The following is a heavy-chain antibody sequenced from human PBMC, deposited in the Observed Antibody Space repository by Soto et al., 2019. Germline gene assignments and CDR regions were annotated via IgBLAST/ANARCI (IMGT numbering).Heavy chain of an antibody. D-gene: IGHD7-27*01. V-gene: IGHV4-34*01. Sequence: PSETLSLTCAVYGGSFSGYYWSWIRQPPGKGLEWIGEINHSGSTNYNPSLKSRVTISVDTPKNQFSLKLSSVTAADTAVYYCARNPLGRYYFDYWGQGTLVTVSS. J-gene: IGHJ4*02. CDR1: GGSFSGYY. CDR3: ARNPLGRYYFDY. CDR2: INHSGST.